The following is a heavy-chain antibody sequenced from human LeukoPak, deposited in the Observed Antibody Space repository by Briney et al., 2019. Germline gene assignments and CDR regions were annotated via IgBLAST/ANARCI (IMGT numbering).Heavy chain of an antibody. Sequence: GGSLRLSCAASGFSVSDNYMSRVRQAPGKGLEWVSAISGSGGSTYYADSVKGRFTISRDNSKNTLYLQMNSLRAEDTAVYYCAKNIHIGLVDYWGQGTLVTVSS. J-gene: IGHJ4*02. CDR3: AKNIHIGLVDY. CDR1: GFSVSDNY. CDR2: ISGSGGST. V-gene: IGHV3-23*01.